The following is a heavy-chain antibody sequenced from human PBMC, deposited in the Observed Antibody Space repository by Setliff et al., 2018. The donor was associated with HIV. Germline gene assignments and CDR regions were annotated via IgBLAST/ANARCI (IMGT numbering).Heavy chain of an antibody. V-gene: IGHV4-39*07. CDR2: IYYSGNT. D-gene: IGHD6-13*01. J-gene: IGHJ1*01. CDR3: ARVPTSSWYVTTQRTKEYFQQ. CDR1: GGSIKSSSYY. Sequence: SETLSLTCTVSGGSIKSSSYYWGWIRQPPGKGLEWIGSIYYSGNTYYNPSLKSRVTISVDTSRNQFSLRPSSVTAADTAIYYCARVPTSSWYVTTQRTKEYFQQWGQGTLVTVSS.